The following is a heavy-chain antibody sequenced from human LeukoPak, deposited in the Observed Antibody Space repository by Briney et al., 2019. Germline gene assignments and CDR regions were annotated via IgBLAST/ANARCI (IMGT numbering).Heavy chain of an antibody. J-gene: IGHJ4*02. Sequence: GASVKVSCKASGYTFTGYYMHWVRQAPGQGLEFVGWIYPPTGGTVLAGKFQGRVTMTRDTSIAAAYMELSGLTFDDTAVYYCVRENWYYDHWGQGTLVTVSS. CDR2: IYPPTGGT. V-gene: IGHV1-2*02. CDR1: GYTFTGYY. D-gene: IGHD3-16*01. CDR3: VRENWYYDH.